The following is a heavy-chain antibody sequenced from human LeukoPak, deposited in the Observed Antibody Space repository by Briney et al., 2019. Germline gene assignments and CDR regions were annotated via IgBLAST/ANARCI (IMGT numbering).Heavy chain of an antibody. CDR2: IWYDGSNK. CDR3: ARDEQTFFYCSGGSCYSGDVFDY. V-gene: IGHV3-33*01. CDR1: GFTFSSYG. Sequence: GGSLRLSCAASGFTFSSYGMYWVRQAPGKGLEWVAVIWYDGSNKYYADSVKGRFTISRDNSKNTLYLQMNSLRAEDTAVYYCARDEQTFFYCSGGSCYSGDVFDYWGQGTLVTVSS. J-gene: IGHJ4*02. D-gene: IGHD2-15*01.